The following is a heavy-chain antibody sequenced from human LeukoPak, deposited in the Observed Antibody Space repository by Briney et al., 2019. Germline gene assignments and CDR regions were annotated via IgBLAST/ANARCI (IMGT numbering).Heavy chain of an antibody. CDR3: ARRLGYCSSTSCLNWFDP. D-gene: IGHD2-2*01. CDR1: GGSISTSNYY. J-gene: IGHJ5*02. Sequence: SETLSLTCTVSGGSISTSNYYWGWIRQPPGRGLEWIGNIFYSGSTYYSPSLKSRVTISLDTSRNQFSLKLNSVTAADTAVYYCARRLGYCSSTSCLNWFDPWGQGTLVTVSS. CDR2: IFYSGST. V-gene: IGHV4-39*07.